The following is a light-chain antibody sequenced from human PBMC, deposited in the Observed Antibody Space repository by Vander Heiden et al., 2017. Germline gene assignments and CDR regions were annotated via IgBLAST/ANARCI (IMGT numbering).Light chain of an antibody. Sequence: DIQMTQSPSSLSASVGDRVTITCRTSQSISSYLNRYQQKPGKAPKLLIYAASSLQSGVPSRFSGSGSGTDFTLIISSLQPEDFATYYCQQSYSTPYTFGQGTKLEIK. CDR2: AAS. CDR3: QQSYSTPYT. V-gene: IGKV1-39*01. J-gene: IGKJ2*01. CDR1: QSISSY.